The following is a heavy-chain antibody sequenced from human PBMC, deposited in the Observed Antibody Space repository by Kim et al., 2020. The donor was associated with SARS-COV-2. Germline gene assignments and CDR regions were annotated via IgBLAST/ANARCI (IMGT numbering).Heavy chain of an antibody. J-gene: IGHJ4*02. Sequence: YYVDSVKGRFTISRDNAKNSLYLQMNSLRAEDTAVYYCARRVDPRWQTDYWGQGTLVTVSS. V-gene: IGHV3-7*04. CDR3: ARRVDPRWQTDY. D-gene: IGHD2-15*01.